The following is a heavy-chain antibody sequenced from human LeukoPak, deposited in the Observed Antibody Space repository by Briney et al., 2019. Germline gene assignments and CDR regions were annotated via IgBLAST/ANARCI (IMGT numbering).Heavy chain of an antibody. CDR1: GGTFSSYA. CDR2: IIPIFGTA. CDR3: ARALSSSGYTFDY. D-gene: IGHD3-22*01. J-gene: IGHJ4*02. Sequence: ASVNVSCKASGGTFSSYAISWVRQAPGQGLEWMGGIIPIFGTANYAQKFQGRVTITADESTSTAYMELSSLRSEDTAVYYCARALSSSGYTFDYWGQGTLVTVSS. V-gene: IGHV1-69*13.